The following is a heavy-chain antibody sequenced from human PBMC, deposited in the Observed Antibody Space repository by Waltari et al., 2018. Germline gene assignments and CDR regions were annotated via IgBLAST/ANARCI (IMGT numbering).Heavy chain of an antibody. CDR2: INHSGST. Sequence: QLQLQESGPGLLKPSETLSLTCAVYGGSFSGYYWSWIRQPPGKGLEWIGEINHSGSTNYNPSLKSRVTISVDTSKNQFSLKLSSVTAADTAVYYCARLPRYYYYMDVWGKGTTVTVSS. V-gene: IGHV4-34*01. CDR3: ARLPRYYYYMDV. CDR1: GGSFSGYY. J-gene: IGHJ6*03.